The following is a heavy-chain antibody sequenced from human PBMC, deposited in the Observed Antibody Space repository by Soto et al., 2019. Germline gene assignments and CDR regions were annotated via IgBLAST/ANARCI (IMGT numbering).Heavy chain of an antibody. CDR1: GGSFNSFY. V-gene: IGHV4-34*01. D-gene: IGHD2-8*01. CDR3: ARPKDWISTICSLLWDH. J-gene: IGHJ4*02. CDR2: IDHLGRT. Sequence: QVQLQQWGAGLLKPSETLSLTCAVYGGSFNSFYWTWIRQPPGRGLEWVGEIDHLGRTKYNPSLKSRVTISVDTSKNQFSLKVASVTAADTAVYYCARPKDWISTICSLLWDHWGQGTLVTVAS.